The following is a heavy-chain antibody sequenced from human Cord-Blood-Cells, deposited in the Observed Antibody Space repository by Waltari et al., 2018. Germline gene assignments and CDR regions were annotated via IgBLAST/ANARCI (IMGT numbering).Heavy chain of an antibody. J-gene: IGHJ3*02. CDR1: GFTVSSNY. Sequence: EVQLVESGGGLIQPGGSLRLSCAASGFTVSSNYMGWVRQAPGKGLEWVSVIYSGGSTYYADSVKGRFTISRDNSKNTLYLQMNSLRAEDTAVYYCARGFCSSTSCYAFDIWGQGTMVTVSS. CDR3: ARGFCSSTSCYAFDI. D-gene: IGHD2-2*01. V-gene: IGHV3-53*01. CDR2: IYSGGST.